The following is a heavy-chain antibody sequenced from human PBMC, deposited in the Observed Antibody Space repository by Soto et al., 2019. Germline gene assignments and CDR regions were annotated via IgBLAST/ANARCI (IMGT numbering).Heavy chain of an antibody. V-gene: IGHV1-18*04. CDR3: ARYHDSSGYYYFDY. CDR1: GYTFTSCG. D-gene: IGHD3-22*01. Sequence: ASVKVSCKASGYTFTSCGISWVRQAPGQGLEWMGWISAYNGNTNYAQKLQGRVTMTTDTSTSTAYMELRSLRSDDTAVYYCARYHDSSGYYYFDYWGQGPLVTVSS. J-gene: IGHJ4*02. CDR2: ISAYNGNT.